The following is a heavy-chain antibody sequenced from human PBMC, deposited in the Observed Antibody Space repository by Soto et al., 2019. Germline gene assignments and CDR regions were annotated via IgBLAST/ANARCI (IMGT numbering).Heavy chain of an antibody. Sequence: PSETLSLTCAVSGGSISSSNWWSWVRQPPGKGLEWIGEIYHSGSTNYNPSLKSRVTISVDKSKNQFSLKLSSVTAADTAVYYCAYCSSTSCYRVDYWGQGTLVTVSS. CDR3: AYCSSTSCYRVDY. J-gene: IGHJ4*02. V-gene: IGHV4-4*02. D-gene: IGHD2-2*02. CDR2: IYHSGST. CDR1: GGSISSSNW.